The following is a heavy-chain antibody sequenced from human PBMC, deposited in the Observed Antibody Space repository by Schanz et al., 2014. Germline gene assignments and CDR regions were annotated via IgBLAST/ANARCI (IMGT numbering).Heavy chain of an antibody. CDR2: ISGSGGNT. CDR1: GFTFSNYA. Sequence: EVQLLESGGGLVQPGGSLRLSCAASGFTFSNYAMNWVRQAPGKGLEWVSGISGSGGNTFYADSVKGRFTISRDNSKTTLYLQTNGLRVEDTAVYYCAKSDIGDFDYWGQGTLVTVSS. V-gene: IGHV3-23*01. D-gene: IGHD2-15*01. CDR3: AKSDIGDFDY. J-gene: IGHJ4*02.